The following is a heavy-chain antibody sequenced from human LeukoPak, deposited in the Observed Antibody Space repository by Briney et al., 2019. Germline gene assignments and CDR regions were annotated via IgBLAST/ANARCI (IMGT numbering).Heavy chain of an antibody. J-gene: IGHJ3*02. Sequence: GGSLRLSCAASGFTFSSYDMHWVRQATGKGLEWVSAIGTAGDTYYPGSVKGRFTISRENAKNSLYLQMNSLRAGDTAVYYCARGKYYYDSSGYPGRGAFDIWGQGTMVTVSS. CDR2: IGTAGDT. CDR3: ARGKYYYDSSGYPGRGAFDI. CDR1: GFTFSSYD. V-gene: IGHV3-13*01. D-gene: IGHD3-22*01.